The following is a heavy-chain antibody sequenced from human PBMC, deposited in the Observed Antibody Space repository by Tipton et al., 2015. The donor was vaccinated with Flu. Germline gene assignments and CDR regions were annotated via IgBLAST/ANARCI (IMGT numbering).Heavy chain of an antibody. J-gene: IGHJ4*02. CDR1: GGSITKSSYY. D-gene: IGHD2-2*01. CDR2: IFYSGTT. V-gene: IGHV4-39*01. Sequence: LSCTISGGSITKSSYYWGWIRQPPEKGLEWIGNIFYSGTTYHNPSLKSRVTMSVDTSKNQFSLKVNSVTAADTAVYYCASIPASPTQPFDYWGQGILVTVSS. CDR3: ASIPASPTQPFDY.